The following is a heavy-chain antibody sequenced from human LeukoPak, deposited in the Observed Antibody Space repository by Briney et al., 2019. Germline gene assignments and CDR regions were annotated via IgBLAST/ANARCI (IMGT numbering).Heavy chain of an antibody. J-gene: IGHJ4*02. CDR2: ISGSGGSL. V-gene: IGHV3-23*01. D-gene: IGHD3-22*01. CDR3: AKDLGYYDSSGYFFDY. Sequence: GGSLRLSCAASRSTFSNYAMSWVRQAPGKGLEWVSGISGSGGSLYYADSVKGRFTISRDNSKNTLYLQMNSLRAEDTAVYYCAKDLGYYDSSGYFFDYWGQGTLVTVSS. CDR1: RSTFSNYA.